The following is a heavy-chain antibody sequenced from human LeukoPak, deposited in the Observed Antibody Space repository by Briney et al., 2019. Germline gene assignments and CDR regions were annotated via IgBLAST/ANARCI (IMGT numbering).Heavy chain of an antibody. CDR2: INHSGST. CDR1: GGSFSGYY. D-gene: IGHD2-2*01. J-gene: IGHJ5*02. CDR3: ARYCSSTSCYDWFDP. V-gene: IGHV4-34*01. Sequence: SETLSLTCAVYGGSFSGYYWSWIRQPPGKGLEWIGEINHSGSTNYNPSLKSRVTISVDTSKNQFSLKLSSVTAADTAVYYCARYCSSTSCYDWFDPWGQGTLATVSS.